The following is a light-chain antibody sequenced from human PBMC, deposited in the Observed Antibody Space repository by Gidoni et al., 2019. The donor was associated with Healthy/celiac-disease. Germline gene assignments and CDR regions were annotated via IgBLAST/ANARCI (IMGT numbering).Light chain of an antibody. CDR1: QSVLYSPNNKNY. Sequence: DIVMTQSPDSLAVSLGERATINCKSSQSVLYSPNNKNYLAWYQQKPGQPPKLLIYWASTRESGVPDRFSGSGSGTDFTLTISSLQAEDVAVYYCQQYYNTPQLSFXGXTKVXIK. CDR2: WAS. CDR3: QQYYNTPQLS. V-gene: IGKV4-1*01. J-gene: IGKJ4*01.